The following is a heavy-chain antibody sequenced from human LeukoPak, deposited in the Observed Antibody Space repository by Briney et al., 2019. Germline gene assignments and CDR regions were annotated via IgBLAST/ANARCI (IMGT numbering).Heavy chain of an antibody. CDR3: ARRELLGYSYGLRTFNI. J-gene: IGHJ3*02. D-gene: IGHD5-18*01. CDR2: IYSGGIYSDGTT. Sequence: PGGSLRLSCAASGFTVSSNYMSWVRQAPGKGLEWVSVIYSGGIYSDGTTNYGDSVKGRFTISRDNSKNTLYLQMNSLRAEDTAVYYCARRELLGYSYGLRTFNIWGQGTTVTVSS. CDR1: GFTVSSNY. V-gene: IGHV3-66*04.